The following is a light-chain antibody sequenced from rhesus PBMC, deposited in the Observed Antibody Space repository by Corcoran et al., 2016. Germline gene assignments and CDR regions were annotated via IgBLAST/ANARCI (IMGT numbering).Light chain of an antibody. Sequence: DIQMTQSPSSLSASVGDTVTINFRASQDISSWLAWYQQKAWKAPKLRIYKVSRLQSGVPSRFSGSGSGTDFTLTFSGLQSRDSATFCCQQYNSRPAFGGGTKVEIK. J-gene: IGKJ4*01. CDR2: KVS. CDR1: QDISSW. V-gene: IGKV1-21*01. CDR3: QQYNSRPA.